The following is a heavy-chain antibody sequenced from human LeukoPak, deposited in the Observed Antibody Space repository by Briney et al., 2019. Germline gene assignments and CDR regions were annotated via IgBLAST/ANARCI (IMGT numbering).Heavy chain of an antibody. V-gene: IGHV4-59*01. CDR3: ARGGYYGSGNDCRFYP. CDR2: IYYSGST. D-gene: IGHD3-10*01. Sequence: PSETLSLTCTVSGGSISSCYWSCIRQPPGKGLEWIGHIYYSGSTNYKPSVKSRVTISVDTSKNQFSLKLSSVTAADTAVYYCARGGYYGSGNDCRFYPWGQGTLVTVSS. J-gene: IGHJ5*02. CDR1: GGSISSCY.